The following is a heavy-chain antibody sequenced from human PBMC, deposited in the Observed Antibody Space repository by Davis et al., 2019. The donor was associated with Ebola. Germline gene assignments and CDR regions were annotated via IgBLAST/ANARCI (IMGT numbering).Heavy chain of an antibody. Sequence: GESLKISCVASGFTFNNYAMHWVRQAPGKGLEWVALISYDGSEQYYADSVKGRFTISRDNSNNVVFLQMNSLRTEDTAVYYCARAQYSSSWGPGYWGQGALVTVSS. J-gene: IGHJ4*02. CDR2: ISYDGSEQ. V-gene: IGHV3-30-3*01. CDR3: ARAQYSSSWGPGY. CDR1: GFTFNNYA. D-gene: IGHD6-13*01.